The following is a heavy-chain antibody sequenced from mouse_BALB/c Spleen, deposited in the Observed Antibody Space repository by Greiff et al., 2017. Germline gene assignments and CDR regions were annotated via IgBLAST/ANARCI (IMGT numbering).Heavy chain of an antibody. D-gene: IGHD1-1*01. Sequence: VQLKQSGTVLARPGASVKMSCKASGYSFTSYWMHWVKQRPGQGLEWIGAIYPGNSDTSYNQKFKGKAKLTAVTSASTAYMELSSLTNEDSAVYYCTPGSSYNYWGQGTTLTVSS. CDR2: IYPGNSDT. CDR1: GYSFTSYW. V-gene: IGHV1-5*01. J-gene: IGHJ2*01. CDR3: TPGSSYNY.